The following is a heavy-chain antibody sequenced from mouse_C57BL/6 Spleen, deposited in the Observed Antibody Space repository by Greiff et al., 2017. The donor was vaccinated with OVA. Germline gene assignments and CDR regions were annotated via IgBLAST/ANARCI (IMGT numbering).Heavy chain of an antibody. CDR2: IDPENGDT. D-gene: IGHD2-2*01. J-gene: IGHJ3*01. V-gene: IGHV14-4*01. Sequence: EVQLQQSGAELVRPGASVKLSCTASGFNIKDDYMHWVKQRPEQGLEWIGWIDPENGDTEYASKFQGKATITADTSSNTDYLQLSSLTSEDTAVYYCTAPSTMVTRERFAYWGQGTLVTVSA. CDR1: GFNIKDDY. CDR3: TAPSTMVTRERFAY.